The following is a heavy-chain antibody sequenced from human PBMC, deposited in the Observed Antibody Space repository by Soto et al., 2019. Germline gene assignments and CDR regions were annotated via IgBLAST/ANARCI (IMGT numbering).Heavy chain of an antibody. J-gene: IGHJ6*02. CDR3: ARDSFPTTTKGHGAYLYNGVDV. D-gene: IGHD4-4*01. CDR1: GLTLSSYA. V-gene: IGHV3-30*04. Sequence: GGSLRLSGAASGLTLSSYAMHWVRQAQGKGLEWVAVISYDGRNKYYADSVMGRFTIWRDNSKNTLDPQMNSLRAESTAVFYSARDSFPTTTKGHGAYLYNGVDVWGQGTTFTVSS. CDR2: ISYDGRNK.